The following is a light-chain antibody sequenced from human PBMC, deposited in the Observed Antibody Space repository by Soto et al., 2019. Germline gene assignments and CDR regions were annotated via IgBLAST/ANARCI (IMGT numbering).Light chain of an antibody. CDR2: AAS. J-gene: IGKJ4*01. Sequence: AIRMTQSPSSFSASRGDRVTITGRASQGINSYLAWYQQKPGKAPKLLIYAASTLQSGVPSRFSGSGSETDFTLTISCLQSEDFATYYCQQYYSYPLTFGGGTKVDIK. CDR1: QGINSY. CDR3: QQYYSYPLT. V-gene: IGKV1-8*01.